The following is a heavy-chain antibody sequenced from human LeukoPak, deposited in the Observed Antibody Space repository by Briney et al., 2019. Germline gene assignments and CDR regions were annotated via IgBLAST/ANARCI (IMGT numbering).Heavy chain of an antibody. CDR1: GFTFSSYA. CDR2: ISGSGGST. J-gene: IGHJ4*02. V-gene: IGHV3-23*01. D-gene: IGHD3-10*01. CDR3: AKGRFAVRGGLDY. Sequence: GGSLRLSCAASGFTFSSYAMSWVRHAPGKGLECVSAISGSGGSTYYADSVKGRFTISRDNSKNTLYLQMNSLRAEDTAVYYCAKGRFAVRGGLDYWGQGTLVTVSS.